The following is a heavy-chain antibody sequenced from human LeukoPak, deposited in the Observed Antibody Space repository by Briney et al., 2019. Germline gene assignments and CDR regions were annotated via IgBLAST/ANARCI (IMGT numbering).Heavy chain of an antibody. Sequence: GGSLRLSCAASGFTFSSYAMSWVRQAPGKGLDWVSAISGSGGSTYYADSVKGRFTISRDNSKNTLYLQMNSLRAEDTAVYYCAEDPGPYDSSTLDYWGQGTLVTVSS. V-gene: IGHV3-23*01. D-gene: IGHD3-22*01. CDR1: GFTFSSYA. J-gene: IGHJ4*02. CDR3: AEDPGPYDSSTLDY. CDR2: ISGSGGST.